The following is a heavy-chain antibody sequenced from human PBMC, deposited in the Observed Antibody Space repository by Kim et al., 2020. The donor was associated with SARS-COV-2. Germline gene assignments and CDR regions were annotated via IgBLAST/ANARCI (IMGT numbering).Heavy chain of an antibody. CDR2: IIPIFGTA. V-gene: IGHV1-69*13. J-gene: IGHJ4*02. Sequence: SVKVSCKASGCTFSSYAISWLRQAPGQGLEWMGGIIPIFGTANYAQKFQGRVTITADESTSTAYMEPSSLRSEDTAVYYCARGVYVAGDYVIPNYFDYWGQGTLVTVSS. CDR3: ARGVYVAGDYVIPNYFDY. CDR1: GCTFSSYA. D-gene: IGHD4-17*01.